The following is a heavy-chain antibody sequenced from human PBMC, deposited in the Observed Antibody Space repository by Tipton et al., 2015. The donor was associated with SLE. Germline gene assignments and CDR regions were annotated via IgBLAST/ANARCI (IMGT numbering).Heavy chain of an antibody. V-gene: IGHV4-59*08. D-gene: IGHD1-1*01. Sequence: LRLSCSVSGASINSYYWSWVRQAPGKGLEWIGDISHSGSANYNPSLKSRVTISKDTSQSHFSLILTSLTVADTAVYYCARQSEGTGPQWGQGTLVTVSS. CDR1: GASINSYY. CDR2: ISHSGSA. CDR3: ARQSEGTGPQ. J-gene: IGHJ4*02.